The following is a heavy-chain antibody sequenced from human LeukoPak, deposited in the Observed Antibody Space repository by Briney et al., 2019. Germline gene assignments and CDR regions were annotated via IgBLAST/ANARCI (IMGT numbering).Heavy chain of an antibody. J-gene: IGHJ4*02. D-gene: IGHD3-10*01. V-gene: IGHV3-30*04. CDR2: ISYDGSNK. CDR1: GFTFSSYA. Sequence: PGGSLRLSCAASGFTFSSYAMHWVRQAPGKGLEWVAVISYDGSNKYYADSVKGRFTISIDNSKNTLYLRMNSLRAEDTAVYYCAWEVRGAHPRQFDYWGQGTLVTVSS. CDR3: AWEVRGAHPRQFDY.